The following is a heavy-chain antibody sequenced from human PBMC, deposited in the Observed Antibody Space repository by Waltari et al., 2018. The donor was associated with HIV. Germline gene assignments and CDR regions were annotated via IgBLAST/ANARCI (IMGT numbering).Heavy chain of an antibody. D-gene: IGHD4-17*01. J-gene: IGHJ4*02. CDR2: IYPPDSDT. Sequence: EAQLIQSGAEGGKSGESLRISCNVLGDAFISQWIAWVRQKPGKGLEWMGIIYPPDSDTRYSPSFQGHVTISTDKSTRTAYLEWISLRASDTAMYYCAEVHITSTLTTIRAVDWGQGTLVTVSP. CDR1: GDAFISQW. CDR3: AEVHITSTLTTIRAVD. V-gene: IGHV5-51*01.